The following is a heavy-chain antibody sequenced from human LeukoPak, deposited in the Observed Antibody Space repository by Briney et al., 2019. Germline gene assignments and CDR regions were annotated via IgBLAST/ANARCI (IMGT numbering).Heavy chain of an antibody. D-gene: IGHD3-10*01. CDR2: ISSSSSYV. CDR1: GFTFSSYS. Sequence: GGWVALSCPASGFTFSSYSMNWVRQAPGRGLEWVSSISSSSSYVYYADSVKGRFTISRDNAKNSLYLQMNSLRAEDTAVYYCARDPWGGSGDWGQGTLVTVSS. J-gene: IGHJ4*02. CDR3: ARDPWGGSGD. V-gene: IGHV3-21*01.